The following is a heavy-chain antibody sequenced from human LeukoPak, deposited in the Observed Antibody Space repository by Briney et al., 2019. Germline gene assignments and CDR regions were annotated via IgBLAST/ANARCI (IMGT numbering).Heavy chain of an antibody. Sequence: GALRLSCAASGFTFDDYGMSWVRQAPGKGLEWVSGINWNGGSTGYADSVKGRFTISRDNAKNSLYLQMNSLRAEDTALYYCARGQFGVIIVTSQYYFDYWGQGTLVTVSS. V-gene: IGHV3-20*04. D-gene: IGHD3-3*01. CDR1: GFTFDDYG. CDR3: ARGQFGVIIVTSQYYFDY. J-gene: IGHJ4*02. CDR2: INWNGGST.